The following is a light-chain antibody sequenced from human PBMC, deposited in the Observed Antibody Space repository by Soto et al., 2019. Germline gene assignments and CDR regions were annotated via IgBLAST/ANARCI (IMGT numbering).Light chain of an antibody. CDR3: QQYGNSPLT. CDR1: HSVSRH. J-gene: IGKJ4*01. V-gene: IGKV3-20*01. Sequence: IVIKHSPSTLSLCPLHRATRSSRASHSVSRHLGWFQQRPGHPPRLLIYGASSRATGIPDRFRGSGSGTGFPPTHSRLEPEEFAVYYCQQYGNSPLTFGGGTKVDIK. CDR2: GAS.